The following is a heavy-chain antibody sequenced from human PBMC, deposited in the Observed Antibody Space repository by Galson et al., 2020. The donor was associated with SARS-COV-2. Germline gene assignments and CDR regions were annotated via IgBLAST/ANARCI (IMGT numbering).Heavy chain of an antibody. V-gene: IGHV1-2*02. CDR2: INPNSGGT. CDR3: ARVPYYYDSSGYSQGDY. Sequence: GESLKISCKASGYTFTGYYMHWVRQAPGQGLEWMGWINPNSGGTNYAQKFQGRVTMTRDTSISTAYMELSRLRSDDTAVYYCARVPYYYDSSGYSQGDYWGQGTLVTFSS. CDR1: GYTFTGYY. D-gene: IGHD3-22*01. J-gene: IGHJ4*02.